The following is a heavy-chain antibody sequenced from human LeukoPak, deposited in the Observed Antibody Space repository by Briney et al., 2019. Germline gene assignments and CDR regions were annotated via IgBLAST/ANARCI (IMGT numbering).Heavy chain of an antibody. V-gene: IGHV3-33*01. CDR2: IWYDGRNK. D-gene: IGHD3-22*01. Sequence: GGSLRLSCAASGFTFSSYGMHWVRQAPGRGLEWVALIWYDGRNKYYADSVKGRFAISRDNSKNTLSLQLNSLRDEDTAVYYCARDGGSSGYHDALDIWGQGTMVTVSA. CDR3: ARDGGSSGYHDALDI. CDR1: GFTFSSYG. J-gene: IGHJ3*02.